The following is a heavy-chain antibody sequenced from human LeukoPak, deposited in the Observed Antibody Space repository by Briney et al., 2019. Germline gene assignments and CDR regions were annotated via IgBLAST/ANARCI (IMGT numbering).Heavy chain of an antibody. J-gene: IGHJ4*02. CDR2: IWFDGSNK. CDR1: GFPFSTYG. V-gene: IGHV3-33*01. CDR3: ARDFYGDFSKFDY. Sequence: GRSLRLSCAASGFPFSTYGMHWVRQAPGKGLEWVAVIWFDGSNKDYGDSVKGQFTISRDNSKNTVYLQMNSLRAEDTAVYYCARDFYGDFSKFDYWGQGTLVTVSS. D-gene: IGHD4-17*01.